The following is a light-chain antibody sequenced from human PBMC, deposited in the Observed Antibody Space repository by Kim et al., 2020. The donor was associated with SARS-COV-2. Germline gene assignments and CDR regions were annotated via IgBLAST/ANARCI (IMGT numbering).Light chain of an antibody. CDR1: QSISSSS. V-gene: IGKV3-20*01. CDR3: QQYGSSPYT. CDR2: GAS. Sequence: EIVLTQSPGTLSLSPGERATLSCSARQSISSSSLAWYQQKHGQAPMLLIYGASSRATGIPDRFSGRGSVTDFTLTNSRLEPEDFSVYYCQQYGSSPYTFGQGTKLEI. J-gene: IGKJ2*01.